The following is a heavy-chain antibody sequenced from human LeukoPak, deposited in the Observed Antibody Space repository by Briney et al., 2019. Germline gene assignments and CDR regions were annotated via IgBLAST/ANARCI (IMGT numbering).Heavy chain of an antibody. V-gene: IGHV5-51*01. CDR2: IYPDDSDT. J-gene: IGHJ6*03. CDR3: ARHGHCTNGVCYSNYYYHMDV. Sequence: GGSLRLSCNGSGYSFASSWIGWVRQMPGKGLEWMGIIYPDDSDTRYSPSFEGQITISVDKSISTAYLQWSSLKASDTAVYYCARHGHCTNGVCYSNYYYHMDVWGKGTTVTVSS. D-gene: IGHD2-8*01. CDR1: GYSFASSW.